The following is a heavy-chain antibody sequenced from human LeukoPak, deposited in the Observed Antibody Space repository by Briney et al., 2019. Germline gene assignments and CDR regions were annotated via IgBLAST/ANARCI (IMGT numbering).Heavy chain of an antibody. V-gene: IGHV3-30*14. D-gene: IGHD1-26*01. CDR1: GFTFSSYA. Sequence: PGGSLRLSCAASGFTFSSYAMHWVRQAPGKGLEWVAVISYDGSNKYYADSVKGRFTISRDNSKNTLYLQMNSLRAEDTAVYYCASGSPRGGSYLALFVWGQGTTVTVSS. CDR2: ISYDGSNK. CDR3: ASGSPRGGSYLALFV. J-gene: IGHJ6*02.